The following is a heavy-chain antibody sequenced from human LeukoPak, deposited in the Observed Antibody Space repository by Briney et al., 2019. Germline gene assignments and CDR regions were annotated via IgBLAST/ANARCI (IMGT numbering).Heavy chain of an antibody. J-gene: IGHJ4*02. D-gene: IGHD3-22*01. CDR3: ARISSYDSSAYPPGN. Sequence: SVKVSCKASGGTFSSYAISWVRQAPGQGLEWMGGIIPIFGTADYAQKFQGRVTITTNESTSTIYMELSSLRSEDAAVYYCARISSYDSSAYPPGNWGQGTLVTVSS. CDR1: GGTFSSYA. V-gene: IGHV1-69*05. CDR2: IIPIFGTA.